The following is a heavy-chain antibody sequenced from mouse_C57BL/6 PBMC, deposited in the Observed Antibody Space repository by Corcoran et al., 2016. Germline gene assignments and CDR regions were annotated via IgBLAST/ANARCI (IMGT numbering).Heavy chain of an antibody. D-gene: IGHD2-1*01. CDR2: IDPANGYT. J-gene: IGHJ1*03. CDR3: ARGHYDNPYWYFDV. V-gene: IGHV14-3*01. Sequence: EVQLQQSVAELVRPGASVKLSCITSGFNIKNTFMHWVKQRPEQGLEWIGKIDPANGYTKYAPTFQDKATITADTSSNTAYLQLSSLTSEDTAMYYCARGHYDNPYWYFDVWGTGTTVTVSS. CDR1: GFNIKNTF.